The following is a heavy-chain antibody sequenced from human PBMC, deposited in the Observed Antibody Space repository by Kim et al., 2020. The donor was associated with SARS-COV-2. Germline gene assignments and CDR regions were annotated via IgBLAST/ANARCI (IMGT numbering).Heavy chain of an antibody. V-gene: IGHV1-69*13. D-gene: IGHD6-19*01. CDR3: VTGDSSGWIDFDY. Sequence: SVKVSCKASGDTFSSYAISWVRQAPGQGLEWMGGIIPIFGTANYAQKFQGRVTITADESTSTAYMELSSLRSEDTAVYYCVTGDSSGWIDFDYWGQGTLVTVSS. J-gene: IGHJ4*02. CDR2: IIPIFGTA. CDR1: GDTFSSYA.